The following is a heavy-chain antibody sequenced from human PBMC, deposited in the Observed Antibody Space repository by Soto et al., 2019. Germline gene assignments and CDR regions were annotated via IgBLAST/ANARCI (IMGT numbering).Heavy chain of an antibody. D-gene: IGHD2-15*01. CDR3: AKSPHGGYHYGMDV. CDR1: GFTFSSHA. V-gene: IGHV3-23*01. Sequence: GGYLRDPCAASGFTFSSHAMSWVRQAPGKGLEWVSAISGSGGSTYYADSVKGRFTISRDNSKNTLYLQMNSLRAEDTAVYYCAKSPHGGYHYGMDVWGQGTTVTGSS. CDR2: ISGSGGST. J-gene: IGHJ6*02.